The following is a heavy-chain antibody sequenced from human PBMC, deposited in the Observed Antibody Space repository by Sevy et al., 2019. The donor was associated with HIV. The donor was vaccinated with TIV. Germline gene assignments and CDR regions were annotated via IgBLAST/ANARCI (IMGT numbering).Heavy chain of an antibody. CDR2: IKPDGSDK. Sequence: GGSLRLSCAASGFTFSKYWMSWVRQAPGKGLEWVANIKPDGSDKYYVGSLKGRFTIYRENAKNSLYLEMNNLRAEDTAVYYCARVIDYGELGNWFDPWGQGTLVTVSS. V-gene: IGHV3-7*01. CDR1: GFTFSKYW. J-gene: IGHJ5*02. CDR3: ARVIDYGELGNWFDP. D-gene: IGHD4-17*01.